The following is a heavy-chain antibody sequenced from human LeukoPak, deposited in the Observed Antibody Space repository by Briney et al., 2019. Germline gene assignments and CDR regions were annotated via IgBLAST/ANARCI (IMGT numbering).Heavy chain of an antibody. CDR2: IIPMFGTT. CDR1: GGTFSTYP. J-gene: IGHJ3*02. Sequence: SVKVSRKASGGTFSTYPINWVRQAPGQGLVWMGKIIPMFGTTNYAQKFQGRVTITTDESTSTAYMELGSLRSEDTAVYYCARTYYYDSSDYSHFDAFDIWGQGAMVTVSS. D-gene: IGHD3-22*01. CDR3: ARTYYYDSSDYSHFDAFDI. V-gene: IGHV1-69*05.